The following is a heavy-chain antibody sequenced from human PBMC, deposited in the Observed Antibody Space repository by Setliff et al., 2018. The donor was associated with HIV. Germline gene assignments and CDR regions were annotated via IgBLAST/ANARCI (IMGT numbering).Heavy chain of an antibody. V-gene: IGHV1-46*01. D-gene: IGHD3-16*01. J-gene: IGHJ6*02. CDR3: ARGSDSGSYSYYYGMDV. CDR2: INPNNNST. CDR1: GYTATSYY. Sequence: ASVKVSCKASGYTATSYYMHWVRQAPGQGLEWMGIINPNNNSTAYPQKFQGRVTMAWDTSTTTVYMELRSLRSEDTAVYYCARGSDSGSYSYYYGMDVWGQGTTVTVSS.